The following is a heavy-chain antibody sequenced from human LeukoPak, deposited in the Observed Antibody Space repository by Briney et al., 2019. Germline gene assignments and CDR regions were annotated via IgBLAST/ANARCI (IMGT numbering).Heavy chain of an antibody. CDR3: ARLSRLFPDAFDI. CDR1: GFTFSSYA. D-gene: IGHD3-22*01. Sequence: GGSLRLSCAASGFTFSSYAMSWVRQAPGKGLEWVSAISGSGGSTYYADSVKGRFTISRDNSKNTLYLQMNSLRSEDTAVYYCARLSRLFPDAFDIWGQGTMVTVSS. J-gene: IGHJ3*02. V-gene: IGHV3-23*01. CDR2: ISGSGGST.